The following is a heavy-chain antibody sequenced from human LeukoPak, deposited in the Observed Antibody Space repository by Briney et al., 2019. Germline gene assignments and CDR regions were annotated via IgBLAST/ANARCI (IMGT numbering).Heavy chain of an antibody. J-gene: IGHJ2*01. CDR1: GGSFSGYY. D-gene: IGHD6-19*01. Sequence: SETLSLTCAVYGGSFSGYYWSWIRQPPGKGLEWIGEINHSGSTNYNPSLKSRVTISVDTSKNQFSLKLSSVTAADTAVYYCARDWVPAAEVAGTHWYFDLWGRGTLVTVSS. V-gene: IGHV4-34*01. CDR3: ARDWVPAAEVAGTHWYFDL. CDR2: INHSGST.